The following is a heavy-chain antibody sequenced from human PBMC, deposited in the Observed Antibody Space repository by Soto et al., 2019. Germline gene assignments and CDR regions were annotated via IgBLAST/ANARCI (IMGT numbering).Heavy chain of an antibody. J-gene: IGHJ4*02. CDR2: ISSSSSYI. CDR3: ARMVLIYGDYEHDY. Sequence: GGSLRLSCAASGFTFSSYSMNWVRQAPGKGLEWVSSISSSSSYIYYADSVKGRFTISRDNAKNSLYLQMNSLRAEDTAVYYCARMVLIYGDYEHDYWGQGTLVTVSS. V-gene: IGHV3-21*01. D-gene: IGHD4-17*01. CDR1: GFTFSSYS.